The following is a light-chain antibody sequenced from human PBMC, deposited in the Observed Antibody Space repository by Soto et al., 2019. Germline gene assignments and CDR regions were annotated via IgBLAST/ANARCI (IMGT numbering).Light chain of an antibody. Sequence: QLVLTQPPSVSGAPGQRVTISCTGSRSNVGAGYDVHWYQQLPGTAPKLLIYGNNNRPSGVPDRFSGSKSGNSASLAITGLQAEDEADYYCQSYDSTLSGSKVVFGGGTKLTVL. V-gene: IGLV1-40*01. J-gene: IGLJ2*01. CDR2: GNN. CDR1: RSNVGAGYD. CDR3: QSYDSTLSGSKVV.